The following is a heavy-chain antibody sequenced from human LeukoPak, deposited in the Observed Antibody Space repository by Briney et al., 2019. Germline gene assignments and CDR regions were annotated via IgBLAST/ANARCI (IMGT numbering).Heavy chain of an antibody. D-gene: IGHD3-22*01. V-gene: IGHV1-46*01. Sequence: ASVKVSCKASGYTFTSYYMHWVRQAPGQGLERMGIINPSGGSTSYAQKFQGRVTMTRDTSTSTVYMELSSLRSEDTAVYYCARAGGFNYYDSSGYDKGFDYWGQGTLVTVSS. CDR2: INPSGGST. J-gene: IGHJ4*02. CDR3: ARAGGFNYYDSSGYDKGFDY. CDR1: GYTFTSYY.